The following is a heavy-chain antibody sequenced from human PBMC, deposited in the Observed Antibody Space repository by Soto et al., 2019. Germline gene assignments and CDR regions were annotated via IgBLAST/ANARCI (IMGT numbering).Heavy chain of an antibody. V-gene: IGHV3-48*02. D-gene: IGHD4-17*01. CDR3: AREGDDYGDYYNWFDP. J-gene: IGHJ5*02. Sequence: GGSLRLSCAASGFTFSSYSMNWVRQAPGKGLEWVSYISSSSSTIYYADSVKGRFTISRDNAKNSLYLQMNSLRDEDTAVYYCAREGDDYGDYYNWFDPWGQGTLVTVSS. CDR1: GFTFSSYS. CDR2: ISSSSSTI.